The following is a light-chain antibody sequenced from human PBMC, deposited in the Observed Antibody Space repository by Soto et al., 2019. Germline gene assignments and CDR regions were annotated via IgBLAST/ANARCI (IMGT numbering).Light chain of an antibody. CDR1: NSDVGGYNY. CDR3: SSYTSLSTRV. J-gene: IGLJ2*01. V-gene: IGLV2-14*01. CDR2: DVS. Sequence: QSALTQPASVSGSPGQSITISCTGTNSDVGGYNYVSWYQQHPGKAPKLMIYDVSNRPSGVSNRFSGSKSGNTASLTISGLQAEDEADYYCSSYTSLSTRVFGGGTKVTVL.